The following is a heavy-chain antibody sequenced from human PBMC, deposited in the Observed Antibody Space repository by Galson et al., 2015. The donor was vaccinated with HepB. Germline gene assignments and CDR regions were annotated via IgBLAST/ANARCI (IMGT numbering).Heavy chain of an antibody. CDR3: AKDLYCSGGSCYHDAFDI. D-gene: IGHD2-15*01. V-gene: IGHV3-23*01. J-gene: IGHJ3*02. CDR2: VNGIGSST. CDR1: GFTFSSYA. Sequence: SLRLSCAASGFTFSSYAMSWVRQAPGKGLEWVSAVNGIGSSTYYADSVQGRFTISRDNSKNTVFLQMNSLRAEDTAVYYCAKDLYCSGGSCYHDAFDIWGQGTIVTVSS.